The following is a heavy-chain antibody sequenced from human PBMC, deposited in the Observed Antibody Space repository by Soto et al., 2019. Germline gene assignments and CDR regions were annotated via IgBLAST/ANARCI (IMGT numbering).Heavy chain of an antibody. D-gene: IGHD3-9*01. CDR1: GYTFIDYY. V-gene: IGHV1-2*02. CDR2: ISPKSGGT. J-gene: IGHJ4*02. Sequence: QVQLVQSGAEVKKPGASVKVSCEASGYTFIDYYMHWVRQAPGQGFEWMGRISPKSGGTNYAQKFQGRVTMTWDTSLNTAYMELSSLLFEDTAVYYCARPPGYVSDWYYFDPWGQGTLVTVSS. CDR3: ARPPGYVSDWYYFDP.